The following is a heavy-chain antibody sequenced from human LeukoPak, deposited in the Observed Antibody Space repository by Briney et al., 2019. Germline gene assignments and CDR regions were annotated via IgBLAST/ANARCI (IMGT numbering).Heavy chain of an antibody. D-gene: IGHD2-2*01. Sequence: GGSLRLSCAASGFTFSSYAMGWVRQAPGKGLEWVSAISGSAGSTYYADSLRGRFTISRDNSKNTLYLQMSSLRAEDTAVYYCARLDCSSTSCYAHDYYYFYGVDVWGKGTTVTVSS. CDR3: ARLDCSSTSCYAHDYYYFYGVDV. CDR1: GFTFSSYA. CDR2: ISGSAGST. V-gene: IGHV3-23*01. J-gene: IGHJ6*04.